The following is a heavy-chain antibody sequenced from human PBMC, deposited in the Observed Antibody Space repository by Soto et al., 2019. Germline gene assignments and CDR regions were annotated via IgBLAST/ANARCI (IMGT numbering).Heavy chain of an antibody. D-gene: IGHD6-13*01. CDR2: IYYSENT. Sequence: PSETLSLTYTVSGGSISNYYWSWIRQPTGKGLEWIGYIYYSENTNYKPSHKSRVTKSVDTSKNQFSLKLSSVTAADTAVYYCARDAAAGLDYWGQGTLVTVS. CDR3: ARDAAAGLDY. V-gene: IGHV4-59*01. CDR1: GGSISNYY. J-gene: IGHJ4*02.